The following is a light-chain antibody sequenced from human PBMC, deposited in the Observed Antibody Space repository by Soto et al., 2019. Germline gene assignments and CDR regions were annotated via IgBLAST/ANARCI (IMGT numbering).Light chain of an antibody. Sequence: EIVMTQSPVTLSVSPGERATLSCRASQSVSTNLAWYQQKPGQAPRVLIYGASTRATNIPARFSGSGSGTDFTLTISSLQSEDFALYYCQQRSNLITFGQGTRLEIK. V-gene: IGKV3-15*01. CDR1: QSVSTN. CDR3: QQRSNLIT. CDR2: GAS. J-gene: IGKJ5*01.